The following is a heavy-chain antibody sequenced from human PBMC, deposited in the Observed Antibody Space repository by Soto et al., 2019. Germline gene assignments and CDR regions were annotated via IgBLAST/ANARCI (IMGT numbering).Heavy chain of an antibody. D-gene: IGHD6-19*01. J-gene: IGHJ4*02. CDR3: ARDQWLEGAFDY. V-gene: IGHV4-59*01. CDR1: GGSISSYY. CDR2: IYYSGST. Sequence: QVQLQESGPGLVKPSETLSLTCTVSGGSISSYYWSWIRQPPGKGLEWIGYIYYSGSTNYNPSLKSRVTISVDTSKNQFSLKLSSVTAADTAVYYCARDQWLEGAFDYWGQGTLVTVSS.